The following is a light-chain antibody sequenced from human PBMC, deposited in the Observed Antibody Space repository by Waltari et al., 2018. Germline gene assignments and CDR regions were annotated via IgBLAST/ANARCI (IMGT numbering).Light chain of an antibody. CDR2: DAS. CDR1: QSVSIY. CDR3: QQRYNWPPT. Sequence: EIVLTQSPGTLSLSPGERATLSRSPSQSVSIYLAWYQQKPGQAPSLLIYDASNRATGIPARFSGSGSGTDFTLTISSLEPEDFAVYYCQQRYNWPPTFGQGTKVEIK. J-gene: IGKJ1*01. V-gene: IGKV3-11*01.